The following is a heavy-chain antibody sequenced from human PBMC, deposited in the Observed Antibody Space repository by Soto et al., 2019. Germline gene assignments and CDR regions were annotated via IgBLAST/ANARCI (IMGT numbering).Heavy chain of an antibody. V-gene: IGHV1-2*04. D-gene: IGHD2-15*01. CDR2: INPNSGGT. J-gene: IGHJ4*02. Sequence: QVQLVQSGAEVKKPGASVKVSCKASGYTFTGYYMHWVRQAPGQGLEWMGWINPNSGGTNYAQKFQGWVTMTRDTSISTAYMELSRLRSDDTAVYYCARSLATVVTEYYFDYWGQGTLVTVSS. CDR3: ARSLATVVTEYYFDY. CDR1: GYTFTGYY.